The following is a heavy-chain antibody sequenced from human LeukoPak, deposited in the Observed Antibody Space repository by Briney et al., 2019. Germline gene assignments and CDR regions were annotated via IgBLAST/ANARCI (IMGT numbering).Heavy chain of an antibody. CDR3: ARSDYTVGYWYFDL. J-gene: IGHJ2*01. CDR2: IYYSGST. CDR1: GDSISSSSSY. D-gene: IGHD4-11*01. V-gene: IGHV4-39*07. Sequence: SETLSLTCTVSGDSISSSSSYWGWIRQPPGEGLEWIGSIYYSGSTYYNTSLKSRVTISVDTSKNQFSLKLSSVTAADTAVYYCARSDYTVGYWYFDLWGRGTLVTVSS.